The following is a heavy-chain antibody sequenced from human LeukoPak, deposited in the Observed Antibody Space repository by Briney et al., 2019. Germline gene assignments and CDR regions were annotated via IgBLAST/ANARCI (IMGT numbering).Heavy chain of an antibody. CDR1: GGTFSSYA. CDR3: ASLLTGDTLDFDY. J-gene: IGHJ4*02. V-gene: IGHV1-69*13. Sequence: GASVKVSCKASGGTFSSYAISWVRQAPGQGLEWMGGIIPIFGTANYAQKFQGRVTITADESTSTAYIELSSLRSEDTAVYYCASLLTGDTLDFDYWGQGTLVTVSS. CDR2: IIPIFGTA. D-gene: IGHD7-27*01.